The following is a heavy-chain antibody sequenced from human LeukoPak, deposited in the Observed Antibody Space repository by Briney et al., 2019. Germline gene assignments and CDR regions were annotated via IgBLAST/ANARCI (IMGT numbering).Heavy chain of an antibody. D-gene: IGHD2-15*01. V-gene: IGHV3-30*09. CDR1: GFTFSSYA. CDR3: ARDPMETRRPRAFLPDFVGY. J-gene: IGHJ4*02. CDR2: ISYDGSNK. Sequence: GRSLRLSCAASGFTFSSYAMHWVRQAPGKGLEWVAVISYDGSNKYYADSVQGRFAISRDNSKNTLCLQMNSLRAGDTAVYYCARDPMETRRPRAFLPDFVGYWGQGTLVTVSS.